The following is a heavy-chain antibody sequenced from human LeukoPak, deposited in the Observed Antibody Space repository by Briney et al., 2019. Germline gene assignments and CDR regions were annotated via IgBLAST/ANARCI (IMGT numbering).Heavy chain of an antibody. CDR3: TRDREVAGPDS. CDR1: GFTFRNAW. V-gene: IGHV3-15*01. Sequence: PGGSLRLSCAASGFTFRNAWMSWVRQAPGRGLEWVGRIKSKVDGGTADYAAVVEGRFTISRGDSENTLSLQMSSLRTDDTAVYYCTRDREVAGPDSWGQGTLVTVSS. CDR2: IKSKVDGGTA. D-gene: IGHD6-19*01. J-gene: IGHJ4*02.